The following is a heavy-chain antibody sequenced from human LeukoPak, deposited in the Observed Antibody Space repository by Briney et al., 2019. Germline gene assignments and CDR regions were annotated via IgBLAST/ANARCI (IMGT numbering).Heavy chain of an antibody. Sequence: PSETLSLTCAVYGGSFSGYYWSWIRQPPGKGLEWIGEINHSGSTNYNPSLKSRVTISVDTSKNQFSLKLSSVTAADTAVYYCARGREGKYYYFMDVWAKGTTVPVSS. V-gene: IGHV4-34*01. CDR1: GGSFSGYY. CDR2: INHSGST. J-gene: IGHJ6*03. CDR3: ARGREGKYYYFMDV.